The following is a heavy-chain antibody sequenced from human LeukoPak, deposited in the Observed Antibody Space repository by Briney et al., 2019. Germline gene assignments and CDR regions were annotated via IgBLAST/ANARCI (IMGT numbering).Heavy chain of an antibody. CDR2: ISSSNTTM. V-gene: IGHV3-48*01. CDR1: GFTFSSYS. Sequence: GGSLRLSCAASGFTFSSYSMNWVRQAPGKGLEWVSYISSSNTTMYYADSVKGRFTISRDNAKNSLYLQMNSLRAEDTAVYYCARVNRGGSCYTFDYWGQGTLVTVSS. CDR3: ARVNRGGSCYTFDY. D-gene: IGHD2-15*01. J-gene: IGHJ4*02.